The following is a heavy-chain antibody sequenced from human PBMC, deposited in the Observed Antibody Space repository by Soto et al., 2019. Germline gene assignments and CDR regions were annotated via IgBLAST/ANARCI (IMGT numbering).Heavy chain of an antibody. J-gene: IGHJ6*02. CDR1: GFTFSSYA. CDR3: AKAREKLLWFGELPYGMDV. D-gene: IGHD3-10*01. V-gene: IGHV3-23*01. CDR2: ISGSGGST. Sequence: PGGSLRLSCAASGFTFSSYAMSWVRQAPGKGLEWVSAISGSGGSTYYADSVKGRFTISRDNSKNTLYLQMNSLRAEDTAVYYCAKAREKLLWFGELPYGMDVWGQGTTVTVSS.